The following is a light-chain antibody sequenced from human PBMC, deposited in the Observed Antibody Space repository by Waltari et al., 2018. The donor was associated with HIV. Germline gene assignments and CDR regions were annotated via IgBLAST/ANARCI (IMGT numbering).Light chain of an antibody. CDR2: DVS. J-gene: IGLJ3*02. V-gene: IGLV2-23*02. CDR1: SSDVGAYNL. CDR3: CSYVSEIVPCV. Sequence: QTALTQPASVSGSPGQSITISCTGTSSDVGAYNLVSWYQQHPGKAPRLIIYDVSERPAGVSNLFTGSKSGNTASLTSSGLQAEDEADYYCCSYVSEIVPCVFGGGTKLTVL.